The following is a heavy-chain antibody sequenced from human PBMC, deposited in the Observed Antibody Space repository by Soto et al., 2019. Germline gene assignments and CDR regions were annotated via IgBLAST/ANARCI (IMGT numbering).Heavy chain of an antibody. J-gene: IGHJ4*02. CDR3: ARIPRGKQQLVLGY. CDR2: ISSSSSYI. CDR1: GFTFSKYW. V-gene: IGHV3-21*01. Sequence: GGSLRLSCAASGFTFSKYWMSWVRQAPGKGLEWVSSISSSSSYIYYADSVKGRFTISRDNAKNSLYLQMNSLRAEDTAVYYCARIPRGKQQLVLGYWGQGTLVTVSS. D-gene: IGHD6-13*01.